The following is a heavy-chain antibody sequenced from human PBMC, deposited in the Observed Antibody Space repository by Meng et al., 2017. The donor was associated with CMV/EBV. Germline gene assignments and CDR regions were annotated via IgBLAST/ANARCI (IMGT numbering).Heavy chain of an antibody. V-gene: IGHV1-69*10. D-gene: IGHD2-2*01. CDR1: GGTFSSYA. CDR3: ASTRVVVPATIFSLRGRRGWFDP. CDR2: IIPILGIA. J-gene: IGHJ5*02. Sequence: SVKVSCKASGGTFSSYAISWVRQAPGQGLEWMGGIIPILGIANYAQKFQGRVTITADKSTNTAYMELSGLRSEDTAVYYCASTRVVVPATIFSLRGRRGWFDPWGQGTLVTVSS.